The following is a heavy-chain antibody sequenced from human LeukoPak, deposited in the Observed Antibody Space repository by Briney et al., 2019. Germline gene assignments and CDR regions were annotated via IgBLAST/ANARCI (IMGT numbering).Heavy chain of an antibody. V-gene: IGHV4-34*01. CDR1: GGSFSDSY. D-gene: IGHD3-3*01. CDR2: INHSGST. CDR3: ARSSITIFGVVIMLHAFDI. Sequence: SETLSLTCAVYGGSFSDSYWSWIRQPPGKGLEWIGEINHSGSTNYNPSLKSRVTISVDTSKNQFSLKLSSVTAADTAVYYCARSSITIFGVVIMLHAFDIWGQGTMVTVSS. J-gene: IGHJ3*02.